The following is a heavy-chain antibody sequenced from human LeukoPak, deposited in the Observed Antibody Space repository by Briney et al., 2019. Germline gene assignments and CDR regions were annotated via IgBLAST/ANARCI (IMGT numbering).Heavy chain of an antibody. V-gene: IGHV4-59*01. CDR1: GGSISSYY. CDR3: ASLSGSYAY. Sequence: SETLSLTCTVSGGSISSYYWSWIRQPPGKGLEWIGYIYYSGSTNYNPSLKSRVTISVDTSKNQFSLKLSSVTAADTAVYCCASLSGSYAYWGQGTLVTVSS. CDR2: IYYSGST. D-gene: IGHD1-26*01. J-gene: IGHJ4*02.